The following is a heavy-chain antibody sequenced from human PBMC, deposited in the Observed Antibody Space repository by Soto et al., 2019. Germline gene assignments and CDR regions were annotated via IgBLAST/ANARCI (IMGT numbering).Heavy chain of an antibody. CDR1: GYIFNIYW. V-gene: IGHV5-51*01. CDR2: IYPGDSDT. D-gene: IGHD6-19*01. CDR3: ARHLAVAARYGMDV. J-gene: IGHJ6*02. Sequence: PGESLKISCKASGYIFNIYWIGWVRQMPGKGLEWMGVIYPGDSDTRYSPSFQGQVSISVDKSISTAYLRWSSLKASDTAMYYCARHLAVAARYGMDVWGQGTTVTVSS.